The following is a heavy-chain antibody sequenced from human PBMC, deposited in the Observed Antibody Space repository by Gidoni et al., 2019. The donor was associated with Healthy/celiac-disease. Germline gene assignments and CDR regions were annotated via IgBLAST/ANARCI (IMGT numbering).Heavy chain of an antibody. Sequence: EVQLLESGGGLVQPGGSLRRACAASGCTFSSYAMSWVRQAPGKGLEWVSAISGSGGSTYYADSVKGRFTISRDNSKNTLYLQMNSLRAEDTAVYYCAKDSLGELRLSYFDYWGQGTLVTVSS. CDR3: AKDSLGELRLSYFDY. V-gene: IGHV3-23*01. J-gene: IGHJ4*02. CDR1: GCTFSSYA. CDR2: ISGSGGST. D-gene: IGHD1-26*01.